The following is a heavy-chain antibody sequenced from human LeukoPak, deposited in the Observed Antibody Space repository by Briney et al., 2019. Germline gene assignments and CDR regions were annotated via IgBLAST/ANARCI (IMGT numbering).Heavy chain of an antibody. J-gene: IGHJ4*02. CDR2: FDPEDGET. CDR3: ATLSMVRGVMYFDY. Sequence: ASVKVSCKVSGYTLTELSMHWVRQAPGKGLEWMGGFDPEDGETIYAQKFQGRVTMTEDTSTDTAYMEPSSLRSEDTAVYYCATLSMVRGVMYFDYWGQGTLVTVSS. V-gene: IGHV1-24*01. D-gene: IGHD3-10*01. CDR1: GYTLTELS.